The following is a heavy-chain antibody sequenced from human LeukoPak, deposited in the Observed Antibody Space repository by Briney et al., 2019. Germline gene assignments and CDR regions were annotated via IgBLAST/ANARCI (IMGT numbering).Heavy chain of an antibody. CDR1: GFTFSSYE. Sequence: PGGSLRLSCAASGFTFSSYEMNWVRQAPGKGLEWVSYISDSGNTIYYADSVKGRFSISRDNAKNSLYLQMNSLRVEDTALYYCARDKENTFSNNWFDPWGQGTLVTVSS. D-gene: IGHD3-3*02. V-gene: IGHV3-48*03. J-gene: IGHJ5*02. CDR2: ISDSGNTI. CDR3: ARDKENTFSNNWFDP.